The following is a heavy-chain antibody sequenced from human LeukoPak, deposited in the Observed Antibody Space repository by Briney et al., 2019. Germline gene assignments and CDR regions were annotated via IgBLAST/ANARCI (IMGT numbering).Heavy chain of an antibody. D-gene: IGHD1-26*01. CDR2: IYPGDSDT. J-gene: IGHJ4*02. Sequence: GDSLTISCTDSGYSFTLHWLAPVRQVYGKFLELMGIIYPGDSDTRYSPSFQGQVTISVDKSISTAYLQWSSLKASDTAMYYCARVWENSGSYYYYWGQGTLVTVSS. CDR3: ARVWENSGSYYYY. V-gene: IGHV5-51*01. CDR1: GYSFTLHW.